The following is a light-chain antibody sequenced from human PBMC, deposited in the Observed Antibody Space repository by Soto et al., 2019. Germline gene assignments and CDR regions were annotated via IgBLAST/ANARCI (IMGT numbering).Light chain of an antibody. CDR3: ATWDDSLGGPV. V-gene: IGLV1-47*01. Sequence: QSVLTQTPSVSGTPGQRVNISCSGSSSNIGRNYVYWYHQFPGMAPKLLIYRDNERPSGVSDRFSGSKSGTSASLAISGLRSGDEAVYHCATWDDSLGGPVFGGGTKLTVL. CDR1: SSNIGRNY. J-gene: IGLJ2*01. CDR2: RDN.